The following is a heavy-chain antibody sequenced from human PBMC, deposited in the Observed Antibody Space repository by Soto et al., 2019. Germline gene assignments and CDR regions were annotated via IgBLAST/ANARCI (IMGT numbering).Heavy chain of an antibody. V-gene: IGHV1-18*01. J-gene: IGHJ6*02. CDR2: ISAYNGNT. Sequence: QVQLVQSGAEVKKPGASVKVSCKASGYTFTNYGISWVRQAPGQGLAWVGWISAYNGNTNYAQKVQGRVTMTTDTTTTTAYMELRSLRSDDTAVYYCARDLPWSGYYHYGMDVWGQGTTVTVSS. D-gene: IGHD3-3*01. CDR3: ARDLPWSGYYHYGMDV. CDR1: GYTFTNYG.